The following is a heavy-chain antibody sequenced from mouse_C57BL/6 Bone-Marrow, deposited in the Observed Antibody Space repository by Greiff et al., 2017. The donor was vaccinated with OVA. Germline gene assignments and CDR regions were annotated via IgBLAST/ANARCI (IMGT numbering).Heavy chain of an antibody. V-gene: IGHV14-4*01. CDR2: IDPENGDP. D-gene: IGHD1-1*01. CDR1: GFNIKDDY. J-gene: IGHJ1*03. CDR3: TRYGSSHWYFDV. Sequence: VQLQQSGAELVRPGASVTLSCTASGFNIKDDYMHWVKQRPEQGLEWIGWIDPENGDPEYASKFQGKATITADTSSNTAYLQLSSLTSEDTAVYYCTRYGSSHWYFDVWGTGTTVTVSS.